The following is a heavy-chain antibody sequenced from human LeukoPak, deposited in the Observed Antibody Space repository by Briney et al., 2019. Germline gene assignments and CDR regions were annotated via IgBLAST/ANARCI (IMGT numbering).Heavy chain of an antibody. CDR1: GFTFSDYY. CDR2: ISSSGSTI. J-gene: IGHJ3*02. D-gene: IGHD2-15*01. V-gene: IGHV3-11*04. Sequence: GGSLRLSCAASGFTFSDYYMSWIRQAPGKGLEWVSYISSSGSTIYYADSVKGRFTISRDNAKNSLYLQMNSLRAEDTAVYYCARGPGIVVVVAGPGAFDTWGQGTMVTVSS. CDR3: ARGPGIVVVVAGPGAFDT.